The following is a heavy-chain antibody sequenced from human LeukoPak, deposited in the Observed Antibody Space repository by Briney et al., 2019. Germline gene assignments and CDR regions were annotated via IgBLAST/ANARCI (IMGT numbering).Heavy chain of an antibody. Sequence: PSETLSLTCTVSGGSITNYYWSWIRQPPGKGVEWIGFSYYNGNTNYNPSLKSRVTISVDTSKNQFSLKLSSVTAADTAVYYCARVAGQGYSSGWECDYWGQGTLVTVSS. V-gene: IGHV4-59*12. D-gene: IGHD6-19*01. CDR2: SYYNGNT. CDR1: GGSITNYY. CDR3: ARVAGQGYSSGWECDY. J-gene: IGHJ4*02.